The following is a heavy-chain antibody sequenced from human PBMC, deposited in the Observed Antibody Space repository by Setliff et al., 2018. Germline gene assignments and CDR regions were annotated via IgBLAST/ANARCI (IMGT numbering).Heavy chain of an antibody. D-gene: IGHD2-15*01. CDR2: IYHGGDT. CDR1: GGSISSGVYY. V-gene: IGHV4-39*01. Sequence: SETLSLTCTVSGGSISSGVYYWGWIRQPPGKGLEWIGRIYHGGDTYYNASLKSRLTISVDTSKNQFSLKLRSVTAADTAVYYCARGGTFRYFDYWGQGTPVTVSS. J-gene: IGHJ4*02. CDR3: ARGGTFRYFDY.